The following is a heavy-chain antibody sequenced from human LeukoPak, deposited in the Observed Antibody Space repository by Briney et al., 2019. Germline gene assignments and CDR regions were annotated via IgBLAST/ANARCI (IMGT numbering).Heavy chain of an antibody. Sequence: GGSLRLSCAASGFSFSNYAMHWVRQAPGKGQDWVAVILYDGSIQNTADSVRGRFIISRDNSKNTVFLQMSSLTTDDTAVYYCARGAILGASNLMDYWGQGTLVTVSS. D-gene: IGHD1-26*01. V-gene: IGHV3-30*04. CDR1: GFSFSNYA. CDR2: ILYDGSIQ. J-gene: IGHJ4*02. CDR3: ARGAILGASNLMDY.